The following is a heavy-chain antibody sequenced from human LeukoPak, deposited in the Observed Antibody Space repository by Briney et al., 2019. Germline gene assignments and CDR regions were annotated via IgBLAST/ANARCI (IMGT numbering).Heavy chain of an antibody. V-gene: IGHV3-74*01. Sequence: PGGSLRLSCAASGFTFSSYWMRWVRHAPGKGLVWVSRINSDGSSTSYADSVKGRFTISRDNAKNTLYLQMNSLRAEDTAVYYCARDADLNTMIVVVPFDYWGQGTLVTVSS. CDR1: GFTFSSYW. CDR2: INSDGSST. J-gene: IGHJ4*02. CDR3: ARDADLNTMIVVVPFDY. D-gene: IGHD3-22*01.